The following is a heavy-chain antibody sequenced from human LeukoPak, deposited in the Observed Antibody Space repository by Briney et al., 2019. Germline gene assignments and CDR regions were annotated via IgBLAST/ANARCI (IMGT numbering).Heavy chain of an antibody. CDR3: ARVIFGGSPPSP. V-gene: IGHV1-2*02. D-gene: IGHD1-26*01. CDR1: GYTFTGYY. CDR2: INPNSGGT. J-gene: IGHJ5*02. Sequence: GASVKVSCKASGYTFTGYYMHLVRQAPGQGLEWMGWINPNSGGTNYAQKFQGRVTMTRDTSISTAYMELSRLRSDDTAVYYCARVIFGGSPPSPWGQGTLVTVSS.